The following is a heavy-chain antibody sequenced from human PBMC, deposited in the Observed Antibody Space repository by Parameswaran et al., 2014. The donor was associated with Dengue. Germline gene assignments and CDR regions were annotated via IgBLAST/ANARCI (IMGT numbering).Heavy chain of an antibody. CDR2: ISSSSSYI. J-gene: IGHJ4*02. D-gene: IGHD6-13*01. CDR1: GFTFSSYS. CDR3: ARDVTIAAAGDY. V-gene: IGHV3-21*01. Sequence: GGSLRLSCAASGFTFSSYSMNWVRQAPGKGLEWVSSISSSSSYIYYADSVKGRFTISRDNAKNSLYLQMNSLRAEDTAVYYCARDVTIAAAGDYWGQGTLVTVSS.